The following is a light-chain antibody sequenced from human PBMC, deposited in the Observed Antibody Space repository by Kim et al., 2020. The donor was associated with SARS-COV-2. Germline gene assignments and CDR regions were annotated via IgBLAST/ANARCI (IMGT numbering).Light chain of an antibody. CDR2: SAA. CDR1: QNINSY. Sequence: ASVGDRITISCRASQNINSYLNWYQQKSGKAPNLRSYSAADLQSGVPSRFSGSGSGTEFTLTIHNLQPEDCATFYCQQSNTTPITFGQGTRREI. V-gene: IGKV1-39*01. CDR3: QQSNTTPIT. J-gene: IGKJ5*01.